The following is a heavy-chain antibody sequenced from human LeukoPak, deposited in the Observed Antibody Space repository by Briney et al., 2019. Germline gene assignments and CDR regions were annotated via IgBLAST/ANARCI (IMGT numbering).Heavy chain of an antibody. CDR2: MNPNSGNT. D-gene: IGHD5-24*01. Sequence: ASVKVSCKASGYTFTSYDINWVRQATGQGLEWMGWMNPNSGNTGYAQKFQGRVTMTRNTSISTAYMELSSLGSEDTAVYYCARVSGNGYNQDFDYWGQGTLVTVSS. CDR1: GYTFTSYD. J-gene: IGHJ4*02. CDR3: ARVSGNGYNQDFDY. V-gene: IGHV1-8*02.